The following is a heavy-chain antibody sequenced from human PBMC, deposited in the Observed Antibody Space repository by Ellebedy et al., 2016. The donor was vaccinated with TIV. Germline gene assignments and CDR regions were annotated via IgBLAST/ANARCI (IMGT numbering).Heavy chain of an antibody. D-gene: IGHD6-25*01. CDR2: MMQVGREE. J-gene: IGHJ4*02. V-gene: IGHV3-7*01. Sequence: GESLKISCAASGFTLSTYWMNWVRKAPGKGLEWVASMMQVGREEYFVDSVKGRFTISRDNTKNSLYLQMNSLRAEDTAVYFCARENGYYFDHWGQGTLVIVSS. CDR1: GFTLSTYW. CDR3: ARENGYYFDH.